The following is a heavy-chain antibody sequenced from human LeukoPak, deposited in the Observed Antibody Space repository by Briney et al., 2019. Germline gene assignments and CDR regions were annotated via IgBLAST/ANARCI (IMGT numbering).Heavy chain of an antibody. V-gene: IGHV3-7*01. D-gene: IGHD4-11*01. CDR3: ARAQKYSYDAFDI. J-gene: IGHJ3*02. CDR2: IKQDGSEK. CDR1: GITLSSYW. Sequence: PGGSLRLSCAASGITLSSYWMSWVRQAPGKGLEWVAQIKQDGSEKYYVDPVKGRFTVSRDNAKNSLYLQMNSLSAEDTAVYYCARAQKYSYDAFDIWGQGTMVTVSS.